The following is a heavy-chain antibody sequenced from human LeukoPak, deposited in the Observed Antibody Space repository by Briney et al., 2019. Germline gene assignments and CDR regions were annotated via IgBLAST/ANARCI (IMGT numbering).Heavy chain of an antibody. V-gene: IGHV3-21*01. D-gene: IGHD6-19*01. J-gene: IGHJ5*02. Sequence: GGSLRLSCSASGFTFSAYSMNWVRQAPGKGLEWVSSISNGGTYIFYGDSVKGRFTVSRDDADNSLYLQVNSLRAEDTAVYYCARTRDSSGCFDLWGQGTLVTVSS. CDR3: ARTRDSSGCFDL. CDR1: GFTFSAYS. CDR2: ISNGGTYI.